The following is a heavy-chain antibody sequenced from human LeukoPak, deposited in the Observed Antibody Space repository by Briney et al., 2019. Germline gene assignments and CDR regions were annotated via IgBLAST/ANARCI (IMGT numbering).Heavy chain of an antibody. Sequence: SVKVSCKASGYTFTSYDINWVRQATGQGLEWMGRIIPILGIANYAQKFQGRVTITADKSTSTAYMELSSLRSEDTAVYYCARGGSGSYYGYWGQGTLVTVSS. J-gene: IGHJ4*02. V-gene: IGHV1-69*04. CDR3: ARGGSGSYYGY. CDR1: GYTFTSYD. CDR2: IIPILGIA. D-gene: IGHD3-10*01.